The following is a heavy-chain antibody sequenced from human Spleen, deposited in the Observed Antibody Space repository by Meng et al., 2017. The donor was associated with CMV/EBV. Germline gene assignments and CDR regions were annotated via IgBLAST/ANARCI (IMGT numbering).Heavy chain of an antibody. J-gene: IGHJ4*02. CDR2: VTGSGATT. V-gene: IGHV3-23*01. CDR3: AKVGNTTPGYFDY. CDR1: GFAFRSYA. Sequence: GESLKISCAASGFAFRSYAMSWVRQAPGKGLEWVSMVTGSGATTSYADSVKGRFTISRDNSKDTLFLQMNSLRAEDTAMYYCAKVGNTTPGYFDYWGQGALVTVSS. D-gene: IGHD1-7*01.